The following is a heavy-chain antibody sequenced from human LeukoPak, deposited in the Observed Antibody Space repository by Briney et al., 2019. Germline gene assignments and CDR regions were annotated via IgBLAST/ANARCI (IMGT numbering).Heavy chain of an antibody. CDR3: ASSSGWYVDY. Sequence: SQTLSLTCTISGGSISSGGSYWTWIRQHPGKGLEWIGYISYSGSTYYNPSLKSRVTISVDTSKDQFSLKLSSMTAADTAVYYCASSSGWYVDYWGQGTLVTVSS. CDR2: ISYSGST. V-gene: IGHV4-31*03. CDR1: GGSISSGGSY. D-gene: IGHD6-19*01. J-gene: IGHJ4*02.